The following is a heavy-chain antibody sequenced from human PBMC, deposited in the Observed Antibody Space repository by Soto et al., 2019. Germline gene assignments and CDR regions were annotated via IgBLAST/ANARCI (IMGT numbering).Heavy chain of an antibody. D-gene: IGHD6-13*01. J-gene: IGHJ4*02. CDR3: ARAPGSAAGPFDY. CDR1: GGTFSSYA. CDR2: IIPIFGTA. V-gene: IGHV1-69*13. Sequence: EASVKVSCKASGGTFSSYAISWVRQAPGQGLEWMGGIIPIFGTANYAQKFQGRVTITADESTSTAYMELSRLRAEDTAVYYCARAPGSAAGPFDYWGRGTLVTVSS.